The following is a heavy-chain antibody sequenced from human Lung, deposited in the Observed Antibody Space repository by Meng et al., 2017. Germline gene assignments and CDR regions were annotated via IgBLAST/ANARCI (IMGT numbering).Heavy chain of an antibody. V-gene: IGHV4-4*02. D-gene: IGHD3-10*01. CDR2: IYHSGST. CDR3: ARGSITMVRGVSVFDP. Sequence: QVPVQESGPGLVKLSGTLSLTCAVSGGPISSSNWWSWVRQPPGKGLEWIGEIYHSGSTNYNPSLKSRVTISVDKSKNQFSLKLSSVTAADTAVYYCARGSITMVRGVSVFDPWGQGTLVTVSS. J-gene: IGHJ5*02. CDR1: GGPISSSNW.